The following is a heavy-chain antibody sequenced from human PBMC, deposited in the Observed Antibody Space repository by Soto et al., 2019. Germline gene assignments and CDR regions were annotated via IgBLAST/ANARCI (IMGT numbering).Heavy chain of an antibody. CDR2: TYYRSRWYN. CDR1: GDSVSSSIAA. J-gene: IGHJ6*03. V-gene: IGHV6-1*01. Sequence: SQTLSLTCSISGDSVSSSIAAWNWIRLSPSRGLEWLARTYYRSRWYNDYAVSVRSRITVNPDTSKNQFSLQLTSVTPEDTAVYYCAGTTSHQWYYMDVWGKGTTVTVSS. CDR3: AGTTSHQWYYMDV. D-gene: IGHD1-7*01.